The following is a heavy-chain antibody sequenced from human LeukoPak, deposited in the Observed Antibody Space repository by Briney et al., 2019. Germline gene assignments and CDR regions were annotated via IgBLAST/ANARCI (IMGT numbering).Heavy chain of an antibody. CDR1: GGTFSSYA. D-gene: IGHD2-2*03. Sequence: SVKVSCMASGGTFSSYAISWVRQAPGQGLEWMGGIIPIFGTANYAQKFQGRVTITTDESTSTAYMELSSLRSEDTAVYYCARGLDIVVVPAANTAFDIWGQGTMVTVSS. J-gene: IGHJ3*02. V-gene: IGHV1-69*05. CDR3: ARGLDIVVVPAANTAFDI. CDR2: IIPIFGTA.